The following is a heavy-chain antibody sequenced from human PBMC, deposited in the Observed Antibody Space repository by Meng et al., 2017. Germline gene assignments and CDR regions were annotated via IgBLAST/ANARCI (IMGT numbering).Heavy chain of an antibody. J-gene: IGHJ6*02. CDR1: GFTFSNAW. V-gene: IGHV3-15*01. CDR2: IKSKIDGGTT. Sequence: LTGAASGFTFSNAWMSWVRQAPGKGLEWVGRIKSKIDGGTTDYAAPVNGRFTISRDDSKNTLFLQMNSLKTEDTAVYYCTTPSSVFYYYGMDVWGQGTTVTVSS. CDR3: TTPSSVFYYYGMDV.